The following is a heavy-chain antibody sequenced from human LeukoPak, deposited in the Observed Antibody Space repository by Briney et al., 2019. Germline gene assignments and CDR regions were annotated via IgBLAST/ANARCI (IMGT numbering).Heavy chain of an antibody. CDR1: GVSISTSTNY. V-gene: IGHV4-39*07. J-gene: IGHJ4*02. CDR3: AREREGDFDY. Sequence: SETLSLTCSVSGVSISTSTNYWAWIRQPPGKGLEWIGSMFYRGSTYYNPSLRSRVTISVDTSKNQFSLKLSSVTAADTAVYYCAREREGDFDYWGQGTLVTVSS. CDR2: MFYRGST. D-gene: IGHD5-24*01.